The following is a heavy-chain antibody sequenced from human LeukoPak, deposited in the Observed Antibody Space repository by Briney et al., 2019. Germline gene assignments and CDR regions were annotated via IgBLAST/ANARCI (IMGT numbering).Heavy chain of an antibody. J-gene: IGHJ4*02. CDR1: GFTFSSYP. V-gene: IGHV3-30*04. CDR3: ARDFLRGAPDYLDL. Sequence: GGSLRLSCTASGFTFSSYPFRWVRQAPGKGLQWVAVIGYDGVNKFYTDSVKGRFTISRDDSKSTLYLQMDSLRADDTAVYYCARDFLRGAPDYLDLWGQGTLVTVSS. D-gene: IGHD3-10*01. CDR2: IGYDGVNK.